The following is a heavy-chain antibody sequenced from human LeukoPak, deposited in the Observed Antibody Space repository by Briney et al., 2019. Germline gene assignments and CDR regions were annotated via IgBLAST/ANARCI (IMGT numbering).Heavy chain of an antibody. CDR2: IIPILGIA. V-gene: IGHV1-69*04. J-gene: IGHJ6*02. D-gene: IGHD2-15*01. CDR3: AREMVVAATPGGYRLRYYSGMDV. Sequence: SVKVSCKASGGTFSSYAISWVRQAPGQGLEWMGRIIPILGIANYAQKFQGRVTITADKSTSTAYMELSSLRSEDTAVYYCAREMVVAATPGGYRLRYYSGMDVWGQGTTVTVSS. CDR1: GGTFSSYA.